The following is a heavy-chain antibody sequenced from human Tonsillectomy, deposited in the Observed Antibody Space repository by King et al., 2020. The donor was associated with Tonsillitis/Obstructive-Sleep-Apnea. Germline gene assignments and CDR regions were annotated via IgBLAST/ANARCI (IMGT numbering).Heavy chain of an antibody. CDR1: GFIFSTYS. Sequence: VQLVESGGGLVKPGGSLRLSCAASGFIFSTYSMNWVRQAPGKGLEWVSSISSSSDYIYYADSVKGRFTISRDNAKNSLYLQMNSLRAEDTAVYYCARADRDTAPFDYWGQGTLFTVSS. CDR3: ARADRDTAPFDY. J-gene: IGHJ4*02. V-gene: IGHV3-21*01. CDR2: ISSSSDYI. D-gene: IGHD5-18*01.